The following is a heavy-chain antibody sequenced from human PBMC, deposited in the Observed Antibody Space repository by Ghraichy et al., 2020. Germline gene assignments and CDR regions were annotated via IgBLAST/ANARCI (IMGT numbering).Heavy chain of an antibody. D-gene: IGHD3-3*01. J-gene: IGHJ4*02. CDR2: IRFDGDQK. CDR1: GFAFDSYV. CDR3: AKAQEPYYYYWFGALDN. V-gene: IGHV3-30*02. Sequence: GGSLRLSCVASGFAFDSYVMHWVRQAPGRGLEWVAIIRFDGDQKYYADSVKGRFTISRDSSNKVVYLQMNSLRGEDTGVYYCAKAQEPYYYYWFGALDNWGLGTQVTVSS.